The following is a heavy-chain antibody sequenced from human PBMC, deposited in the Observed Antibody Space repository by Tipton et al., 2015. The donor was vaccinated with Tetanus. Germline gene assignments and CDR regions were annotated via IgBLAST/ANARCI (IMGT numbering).Heavy chain of an antibody. V-gene: IGHV4-59*01. CDR3: ARERIEAFYYHGLDV. CDR2: IYQNGDA. CDR1: GFTLKTYS. J-gene: IGHJ6*02. Sequence: LRPSCAASGFTLKTYSMNWVRQAPGKGLEWISYIYQNGDANYNPSLQSRVTISVDTSKNQFSLQLAFVTAADTAIYYCARERIEAFYYHGLDVWGPGTTVTVSS. D-gene: IGHD2-21*01.